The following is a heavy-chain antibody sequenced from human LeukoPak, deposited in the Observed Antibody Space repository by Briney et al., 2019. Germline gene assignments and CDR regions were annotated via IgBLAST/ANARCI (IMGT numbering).Heavy chain of an antibody. CDR3: AKQQDRKGSSGYYYDYYYYGMDV. CDR2: ISGSGGST. J-gene: IGHJ6*02. Sequence: GGSLRLSCAASGFTFSSYAMSWVRQAPGKGLEWVSVISGSGGSTYYADSVKGRFTISRDNSKNTLYLQMNSLRAEDTAVYYCAKQQDRKGSSGYYYDYYYYGMDVWGQGTTVTVSS. D-gene: IGHD3-22*01. CDR1: GFTFSSYA. V-gene: IGHV3-23*01.